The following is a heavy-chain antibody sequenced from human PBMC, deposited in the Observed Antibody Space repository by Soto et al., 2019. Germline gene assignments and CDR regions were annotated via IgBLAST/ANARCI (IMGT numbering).Heavy chain of an antibody. CDR2: ISSSGSTI. D-gene: IGHD1-1*01. CDR1: GFTFSDYY. J-gene: IGHJ6*02. V-gene: IGHV3-11*01. CDR3: ARVLNSFYYGMDV. Sequence: QVQLVESGGGLVKPGGSLRLSCAASGFTFSDYYMSWIRQAPGKGLEWVSYISSSGSTIYYADSVKGRFTISSDNAKNSQSLQMNSLRAEDTAVDDYARVLNSFYYGMDVWGQGTTVTVSS.